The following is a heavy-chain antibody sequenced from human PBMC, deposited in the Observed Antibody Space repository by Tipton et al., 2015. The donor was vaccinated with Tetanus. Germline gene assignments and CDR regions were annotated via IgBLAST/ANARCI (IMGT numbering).Heavy chain of an antibody. J-gene: IGHJ6*02. CDR3: ASGTGRDDYGGRYFGMDV. CDR2: IGRSGSSI. CDR1: GLMFSNYE. D-gene: IGHD2-21*01. V-gene: IGHV3-48*03. Sequence: SLRLSCATSGLMFSNYEMNWVRQAPGKGLEWVSYIGRSGSSIKYADSVNGRFTISRDNAKNSLYLHMKSLRAEDAGVYYCASGTGRDDYGGRYFGMDVWGQGTTVTVSS.